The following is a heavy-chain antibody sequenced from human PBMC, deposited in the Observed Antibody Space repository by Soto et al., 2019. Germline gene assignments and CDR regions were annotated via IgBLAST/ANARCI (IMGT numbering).Heavy chain of an antibody. CDR1: GGTFSSYA. CDR2: VISNFGTA. D-gene: IGHD3-10*01. CDR3: ARLYYYGSGSTDP. Sequence: QVPLVQSGAEVKKPGSSVKVSCKASGGTFSSYAISWVRQAAGQGLEWMGGVISNFGTANYAQKFHGRVTITADEFTGTVYREVSSLRSEDTAVYYGARLYYYGSGSTDPWGQGFLVTVFS. V-gene: IGHV1-69*01. J-gene: IGHJ5*02.